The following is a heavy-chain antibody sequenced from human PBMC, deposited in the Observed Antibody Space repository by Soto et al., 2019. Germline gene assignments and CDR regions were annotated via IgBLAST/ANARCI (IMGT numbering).Heavy chain of an antibody. CDR3: AKDATAVNGVWDPFDM. D-gene: IGHD2-8*01. CDR1: GFTFSAYA. Sequence: DVQLLESGGGVVQPGGSLRLSCAASGFTFSAYAMSWVRQAPGKGLQWVSGVGGSDTDKHYADSVRGRFTVSRDNSKNTLYLQMNSLRADDTAVYYCAKDATAVNGVWDPFDMWGQGTEVTVSS. J-gene: IGHJ3*02. V-gene: IGHV3-23*01. CDR2: VGGSDTDK.